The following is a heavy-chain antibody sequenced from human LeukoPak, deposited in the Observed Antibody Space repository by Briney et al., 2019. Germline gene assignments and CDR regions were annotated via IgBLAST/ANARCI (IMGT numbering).Heavy chain of an antibody. Sequence: ASVKVSCKASGYTFTSYAISWVRQAPGQGLEWMGGIIPIFGTANYAQKFQGRVTITADESTSTAYMELSSLRSEDTAVYYCARSDIYDSSGYYFDYWGQGTLVTVSS. CDR3: ARSDIYDSSGYYFDY. CDR1: GYTFTSYA. CDR2: IIPIFGTA. V-gene: IGHV1-69*13. D-gene: IGHD3-22*01. J-gene: IGHJ4*02.